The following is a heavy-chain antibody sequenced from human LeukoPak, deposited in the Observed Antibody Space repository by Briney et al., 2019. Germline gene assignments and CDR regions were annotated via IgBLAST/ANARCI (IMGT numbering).Heavy chain of an antibody. Sequence: SQTLSLTCAVSGGSISSSSYYWGWIRQPPGKGLEWIGSIYYTGSTYYNPSLKSRVTISVDTSKNQFSLKLSSVTAADTAVYYCARLHYGGNYGYYYYYMDVWGKGTTVTISS. CDR1: GGSISSSSYY. CDR3: ARLHYGGNYGYYYYYMDV. CDR2: IYYTGST. D-gene: IGHD4-23*01. J-gene: IGHJ6*03. V-gene: IGHV4-39*01.